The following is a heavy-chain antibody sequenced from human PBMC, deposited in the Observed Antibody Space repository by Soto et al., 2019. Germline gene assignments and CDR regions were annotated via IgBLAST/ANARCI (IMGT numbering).Heavy chain of an antibody. J-gene: IGHJ4*02. Sequence: SGPTLVNPTQTLTLTCSFSGFSFNTPGVAVGWIRQPPGKALEWLALVYWNDDKRFSPSLKNSLTITKDTSKNQVVLTLTNVAPVDTATYYCAHSDGGYEIIYFDYWGQGTLVTVS. CDR3: AHSDGGYEIIYFDY. V-gene: IGHV2-5*01. CDR1: GFSFNTPGVA. D-gene: IGHD5-12*01. CDR2: VYWNDDK.